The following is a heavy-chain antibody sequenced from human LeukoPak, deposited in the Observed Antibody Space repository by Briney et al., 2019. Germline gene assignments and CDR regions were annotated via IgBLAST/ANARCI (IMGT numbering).Heavy chain of an antibody. D-gene: IGHD2-15*01. Sequence: GGSLRLSCAASGFTFDDYGMSWVRQAPGKGLEWVSGINWNGGSTGYADSVKGRFTISRDNAKNSLYLQMNSLRAEDTAVYYCAREPVVVVAAAFDYWGQGTLVTVSS. CDR2: INWNGGST. CDR1: GFTFDDYG. V-gene: IGHV3-20*04. CDR3: AREPVVVVAAAFDY. J-gene: IGHJ4*02.